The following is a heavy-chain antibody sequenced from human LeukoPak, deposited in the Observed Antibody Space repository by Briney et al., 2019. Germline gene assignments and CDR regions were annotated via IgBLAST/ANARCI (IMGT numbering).Heavy chain of an antibody. D-gene: IGHD5-12*01. V-gene: IGHV3-23*01. Sequence: GGSLRLSCVASGFTFSSSSYFLTWVRQAPGKGLEWVSVISGSGAIKYYADSVKGRFTISRDNSKNTLYLQMNSLRAEDTAVYYCAKDLRVGVSGYELPQWFDPWGQGTLVTVSS. CDR3: AKDLRVGVSGYELPQWFDP. CDR2: ISGSGAIK. J-gene: IGHJ5*02. CDR1: GFTFSSSSYF.